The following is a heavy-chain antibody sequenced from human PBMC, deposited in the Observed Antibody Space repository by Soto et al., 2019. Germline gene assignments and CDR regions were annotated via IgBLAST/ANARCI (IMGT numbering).Heavy chain of an antibody. J-gene: IGHJ4*02. V-gene: IGHV3-23*01. CDR1: RFTFTSSA. CDR3: AKLGGSHHTCLDY. Sequence: EVQLLESGGDLVQPGGSLRLSCAASRFTFTSSAMTWVRQAPGEGLEWVSTIGSGGTTSYADSVKGRFTVSRDNSKNTLYLQMNSLRAEDTAIYYCAKLGGSHHTCLDYWGQGTLVTVSS. CDR2: IGSGGTT. D-gene: IGHD2-15*01.